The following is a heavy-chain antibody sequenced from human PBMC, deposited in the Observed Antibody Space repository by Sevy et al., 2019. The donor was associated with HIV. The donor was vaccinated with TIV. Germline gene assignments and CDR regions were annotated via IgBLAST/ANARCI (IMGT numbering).Heavy chain of an antibody. D-gene: IGHD3-10*01. J-gene: IGHJ5*02. CDR1: GYSINRGYY. CDR3: AGVGEGTMVRGPTGWFDP. Sequence: LSLTCAVSGYSINRGYYWGWIRQPPGKGLEWIGSIFHSGSTYYNPSLNSRATVSVDTSKNQFSLRLSSVTAADTAVYYCAGVGEGTMVRGPTGWFDPWGQGTLVTVSS. V-gene: IGHV4-38-2*01. CDR2: IFHSGST.